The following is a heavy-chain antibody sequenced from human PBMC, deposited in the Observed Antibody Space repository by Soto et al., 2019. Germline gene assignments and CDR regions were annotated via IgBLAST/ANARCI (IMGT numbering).Heavy chain of an antibody. CDR3: ARDQVDSSYYYGMDV. CDR1: GDSGSSISAA. V-gene: IGHV6-1*01. Sequence: TVSLTCPFAGDSGSSISAAWNWIRQSTPRGLEWPGRTYYRSKWYNDYAVSVKSRITINPDTSKNQFSLQLNSVTPEDTAVYYCARDQVDSSYYYGMDVWGQGTTVTVSS. J-gene: IGHJ6*02. CDR2: TYYRSKWYN. D-gene: IGHD6-13*01.